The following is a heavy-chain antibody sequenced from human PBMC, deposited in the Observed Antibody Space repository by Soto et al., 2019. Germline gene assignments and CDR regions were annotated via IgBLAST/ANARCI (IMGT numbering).Heavy chain of an antibody. Sequence: GGSLRLSCAASGFTFSSYAMHWVRQAPGKGLEWVAVISYDGSNKYYADSVKGRFTISRDNSKNTLYLQMNSLRAEDTAVYYCARGGGSGSYYMGYYYYGMDVWGQGTTVTVSS. CDR2: ISYDGSNK. V-gene: IGHV3-30-3*01. CDR3: ARGGGSGSYYMGYYYYGMDV. J-gene: IGHJ6*02. CDR1: GFTFSSYA. D-gene: IGHD3-10*01.